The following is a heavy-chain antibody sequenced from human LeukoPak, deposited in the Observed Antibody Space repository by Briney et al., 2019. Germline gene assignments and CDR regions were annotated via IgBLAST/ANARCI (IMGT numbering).Heavy chain of an antibody. CDR1: GYTFTSYG. Sequence: GASVKVSCKASGYTFTSYGINWVRQAPGQGLEWMGWISAYNGNTNYAQMLQGRVTMTTDTSTSTAYMEVRSLRSDDTAMYYCARDVGDIVTIPAAISVPWGQGTLVTVSS. CDR2: ISAYNGNT. CDR3: ARDVGDIVTIPAAISVP. D-gene: IGHD2-2*01. V-gene: IGHV1-18*01. J-gene: IGHJ5*02.